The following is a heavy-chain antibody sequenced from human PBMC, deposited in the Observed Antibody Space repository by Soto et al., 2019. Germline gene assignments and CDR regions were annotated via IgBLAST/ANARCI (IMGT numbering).Heavy chain of an antibody. CDR2: ISYSAKT. D-gene: IGHD3-16*01. CDR3: TRGAGAPWVRFDS. J-gene: IGHJ4*02. CDR1: GYSITSGFY. Sequence: SETLSLTCGVSGYSITSGFYWGWVRQSPGKGLEWIGTISYSAKTFHNPSLASRFSMAVDSSKNQFSLRLTSVTAADTALYYCTRGAGAPWVRFDSWGRGILVTVSS. V-gene: IGHV4-38-2*01.